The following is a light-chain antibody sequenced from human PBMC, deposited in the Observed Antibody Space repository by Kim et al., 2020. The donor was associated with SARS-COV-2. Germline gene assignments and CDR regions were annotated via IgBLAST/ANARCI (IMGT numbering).Light chain of an antibody. CDR3: QQYGSSPPKYT. J-gene: IGKJ2*01. CDR2: GAS. CDR1: QSVSSSY. Sequence: PGERATLSCRASQSVSSSYLAWYQQKPGQAPRLLIYGASSRATRIPDRFSGSGSGTDFTLTISRLEPEDFAVYYCQQYGSSPPKYTFGQGTKLEIK. V-gene: IGKV3-20*01.